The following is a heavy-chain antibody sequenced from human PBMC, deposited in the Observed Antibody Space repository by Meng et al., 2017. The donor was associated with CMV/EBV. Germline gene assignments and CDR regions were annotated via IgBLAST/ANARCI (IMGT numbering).Heavy chain of an antibody. J-gene: IGHJ4*02. D-gene: IGHD3-16*01. CDR3: ARKGTFGGAVGAFDY. CDR2: IIPIFGTA. Sequence: QVQLVQSGAEVEKPGSSVKVSCKASGGTFSSYAISWVRQAPGQGLEWMGGIIPIFGTANYAQKFQGRVTITADESTSTAYMELSSLRSEDTAVYYCARKGTFGGAVGAFDYWGQGTLVTVSS. CDR1: GGTFSSYA. V-gene: IGHV1-69*12.